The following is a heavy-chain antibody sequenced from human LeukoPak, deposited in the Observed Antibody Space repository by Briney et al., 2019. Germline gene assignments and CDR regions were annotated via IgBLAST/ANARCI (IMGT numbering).Heavy chain of an antibody. D-gene: IGHD1-14*01. CDR3: AAREIRETGNDY. CDR1: GYSFTSYW. J-gene: IGHJ4*02. Sequence: GESLQISFKCSGYSFTSYWISWVRPMPGKGLEWMGRIDPSDSYTNYSPSFQGHVTISADKSISTAYLQWSSLKASDTAMYYCAAREIRETGNDYWGQGTLVTVSS. V-gene: IGHV5-10-1*01. CDR2: IDPSDSYT.